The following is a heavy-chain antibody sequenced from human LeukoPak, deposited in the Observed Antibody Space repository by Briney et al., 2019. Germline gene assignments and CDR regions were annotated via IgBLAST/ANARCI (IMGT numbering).Heavy chain of an antibody. V-gene: IGHV3-23*01. CDR2: ISGSGGST. Sequence: GGSLRLSCAASGFTFSSYAMSWVRQAPGKGLEWVSAISGSGGSTYYADSVKGRFTISRDNSKNTLYLQMNSLRAEYTAVYYCASRLYYYDSSGYYYVHYFDYWGQGTLVTVSS. D-gene: IGHD3-22*01. J-gene: IGHJ4*02. CDR1: GFTFSSYA. CDR3: ASRLYYYDSSGYYYVHYFDY.